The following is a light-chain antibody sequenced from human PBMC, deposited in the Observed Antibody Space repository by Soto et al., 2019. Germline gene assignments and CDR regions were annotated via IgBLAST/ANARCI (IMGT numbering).Light chain of an antibody. Sequence: EIVMTQSPATLSVSPGERATLSCRASQSVSSNLAWYQQKPGQAPRLLIYGASTRTTGIPARFSGSGSGTEFTXTXXXXXXXXXXXYYCQQYNNXPPXTFGQGTKL. CDR3: QQYNNXPPXT. V-gene: IGKV3-15*01. CDR1: QSVSSN. CDR2: GAS. J-gene: IGKJ2*01.